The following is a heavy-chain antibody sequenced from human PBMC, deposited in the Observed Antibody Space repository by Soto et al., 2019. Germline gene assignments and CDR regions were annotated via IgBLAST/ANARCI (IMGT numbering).Heavy chain of an antibody. CDR1: GGSINSRDYF. D-gene: IGHD6-6*01. Sequence: LSLTCTVPGGSINSRDYFWNWIRQRPGKGLEWIGYIDYTGNTYYNPTLKSRISMSLDTSKTQFSLDLTSVTAADTALYYCARARGKSYTSSPNWYFDLWGRGALVTVSS. CDR2: IDYTGNT. J-gene: IGHJ2*01. CDR3: ARARGKSYTSSPNWYFDL. V-gene: IGHV4-31*03.